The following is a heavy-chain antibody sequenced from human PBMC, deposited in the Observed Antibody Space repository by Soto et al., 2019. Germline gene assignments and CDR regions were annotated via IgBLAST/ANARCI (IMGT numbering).Heavy chain of an antibody. CDR1: GGTFSSYA. J-gene: IGHJ4*02. D-gene: IGHD2-2*01. Sequence: QVQLVQSGAEVKKPGSSVKVSCKASGGTFSSYAISWVRQAPGQGREWMGGIIPIFGTANYEQKFQGRVTITADKSTSTAYMELSSLRSEDTAVYYCASDTSSPSEYFDYWGQGTLVTVSS. CDR2: IIPIFGTA. V-gene: IGHV1-69*06. CDR3: ASDTSSPSEYFDY.